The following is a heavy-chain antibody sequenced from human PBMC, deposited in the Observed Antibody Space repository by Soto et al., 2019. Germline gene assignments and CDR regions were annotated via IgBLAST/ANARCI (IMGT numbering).Heavy chain of an antibody. CDR1: GGSISSYS. CDR3: TLCATAGYFDL. Sequence: QVQLQESGPGLVKPSETLSLTCTVSGGSISSYSWSWIRKPAGKGLEWIGHIYTSGSTSYKPSLKSRVTMSVDTSKNQFSLKLRSVTAADTAVYYCTLCATAGYFDLWGRGTLVTVSS. J-gene: IGHJ2*01. CDR2: IYTSGST. V-gene: IGHV4-4*07.